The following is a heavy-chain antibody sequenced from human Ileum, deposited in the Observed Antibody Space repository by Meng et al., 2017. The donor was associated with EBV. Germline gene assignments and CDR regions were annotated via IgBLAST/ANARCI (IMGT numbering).Heavy chain of an antibody. V-gene: IGHV4-39*01. Sequence: LQLRWSGPGLVKPSETLSRSRTVSGVSISSSSYYWGWIRQPPGEGLEWIGSIYYSGSTYYNPSLKSRVTISVDTSKNQFSLKLSSVTAADTAVYYCARSIVVVPAAIYYWGQGTLVTVSS. CDR1: GVSISSSSYY. D-gene: IGHD2-2*01. J-gene: IGHJ4*02. CDR2: IYYSGST. CDR3: ARSIVVVPAAIYY.